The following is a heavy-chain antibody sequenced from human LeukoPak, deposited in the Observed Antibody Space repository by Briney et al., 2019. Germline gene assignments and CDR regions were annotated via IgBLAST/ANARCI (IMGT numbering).Heavy chain of an antibody. CDR2: ISSSSSYI. V-gene: IGHV3-21*01. J-gene: IGHJ6*02. CDR3: AKVSCSSTTCYRPYYYYGMDV. Sequence: GGSLRLSCAASGFTFSSYSMNWVRQAPGKGLEWVSSISSSSSYIYYADSVKGRFTISRDNSKNTLYLQMNSLRAEDTAVYYCAKVSCSSTTCYRPYYYYGMDVWGQGTTVTVSS. D-gene: IGHD2-2*01. CDR1: GFTFSSYS.